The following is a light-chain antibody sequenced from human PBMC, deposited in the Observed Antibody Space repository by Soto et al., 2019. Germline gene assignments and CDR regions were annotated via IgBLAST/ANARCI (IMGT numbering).Light chain of an antibody. CDR2: QDS. J-gene: IGLJ1*01. CDR3: QAWDSSTATYV. Sequence: SYELTQPPSVSVSPGQTASITCSGDKLGDKYACWYQQKPGQSPVLVIYQDSKWPSGIPERFSGSNSGNTATLTLSGTQAMDEADYYCQAWDSSTATYVFGTGTKLTVL. V-gene: IGLV3-1*01. CDR1: KLGDKY.